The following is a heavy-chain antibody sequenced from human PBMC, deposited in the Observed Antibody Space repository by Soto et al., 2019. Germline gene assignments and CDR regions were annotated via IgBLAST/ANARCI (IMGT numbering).Heavy chain of an antibody. J-gene: IGHJ5*02. D-gene: IGHD6-13*01. Sequence: QLQLQESGPGLVKPSETLSLTCTVSGGSISSSSYYWGWIRQPPGKGLEWIGSIYYSGSTYYNPSLKSRVTISVDTSKNQFSLKLSSVTAADTAVYYCARAGYSSSWRSNWFDPWGQGTLVTVSS. CDR3: ARAGYSSSWRSNWFDP. CDR1: GGSISSSSYY. CDR2: IYYSGST. V-gene: IGHV4-39*01.